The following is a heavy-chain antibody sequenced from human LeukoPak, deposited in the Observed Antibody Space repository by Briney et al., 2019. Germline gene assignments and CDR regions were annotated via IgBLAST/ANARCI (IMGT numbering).Heavy chain of an antibody. J-gene: IGHJ4*02. Sequence: ASDTLSLTCAVSGYSISIGYYWGWIRQPPGKGLEWIGSIYHSGSTYYNPSLKSRVTMSVDTPKNQFSLKLSSVTAADTAVYYCARDFWSGYSTSFDYWGQGTLVTVSS. CDR1: GYSISIGYY. CDR3: ARDFWSGYSTSFDY. D-gene: IGHD3-3*01. V-gene: IGHV4-38-2*02. CDR2: IYHSGST.